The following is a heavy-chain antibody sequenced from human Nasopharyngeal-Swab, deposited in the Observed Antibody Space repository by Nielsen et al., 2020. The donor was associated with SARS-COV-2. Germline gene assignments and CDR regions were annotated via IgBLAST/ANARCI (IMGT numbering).Heavy chain of an antibody. Sequence: GWSLRLSCAAFGFTFNNYNFNGVRQAAGKGLEWVSSISISSSYIYYADSVKGRFTFSRDNAKNSLYLQMNSLRAEDTAVYYCARDGLDYDFWIAYLMDVWGQGTTVTV. CDR2: ISISSSYI. V-gene: IGHV3-21*01. CDR1: GFTFNNYN. CDR3: ARDGLDYDFWIAYLMDV. D-gene: IGHD3-3*01. J-gene: IGHJ6*02.